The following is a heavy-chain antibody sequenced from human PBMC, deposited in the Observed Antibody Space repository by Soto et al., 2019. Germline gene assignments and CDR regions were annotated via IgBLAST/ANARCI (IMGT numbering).Heavy chain of an antibody. CDR2: IYPGDSDT. CDR1: GYSFTSYW. CDR3: ARSLPYSSGWERHLFDY. J-gene: IGHJ4*02. D-gene: IGHD6-19*01. Sequence: GESLKISCKGSGYSFTSYWIGWVRQMPGKGLEWMGIIYPGDSDTRYSPSFQGQVTISADKSISTAYLQWSSLKASDTAMYYCARSLPYSSGWERHLFDYWGQGTLVTVSS. V-gene: IGHV5-51*01.